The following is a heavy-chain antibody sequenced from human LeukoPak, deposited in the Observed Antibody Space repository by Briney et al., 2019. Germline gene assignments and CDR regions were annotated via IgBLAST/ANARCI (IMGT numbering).Heavy chain of an antibody. CDR1: GFTFRAYA. V-gene: IGHV3-30*02. J-gene: IGHJ6*03. Sequence: PGGTLRLSCAASGFTFRAYAMHWVRQAPGKGLEWVAYIRYEGTKRNYADFVRRRFTISRDSHKDMMNLQMNRLRAEDTAVYYCAKGDYGDYDEPHYYFDYMEVWGKGTTVTVSS. CDR2: IRYEGTKR. D-gene: IGHD4-17*01. CDR3: AKGDYGDYDEPHYYFDYMEV.